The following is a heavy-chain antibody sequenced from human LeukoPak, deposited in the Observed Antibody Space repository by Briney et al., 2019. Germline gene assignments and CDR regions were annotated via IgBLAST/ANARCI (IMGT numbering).Heavy chain of an antibody. CDR3: ARDRIPRYNSSWPPWYFDY. V-gene: IGHV1-18*04. J-gene: IGHJ4*02. CDR2: ISAYNGNT. Sequence: ASVKVSCKASGYTFTGYGISWVRQAPGQGLEWMGWISAYNGNTNYAQKLQGRVTMTTDTSTSTAYMELRSLRSDDTAVYYCARDRIPRYNSSWPPWYFDYWGQGTLVTVSS. D-gene: IGHD6-13*01. CDR1: GYTFTGYG.